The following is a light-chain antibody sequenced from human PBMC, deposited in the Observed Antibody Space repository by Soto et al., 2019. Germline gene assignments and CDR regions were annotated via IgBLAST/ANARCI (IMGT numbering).Light chain of an antibody. Sequence: EIVMTQSPATLSVSPGERATLSCRASQSVSSDLAWYQQKPGQAPRLLIYGASTRATGIPARFSGSGSGTDFTLIISRLEPEDFAVYYCQRYDGSPLTFGQGTKVDIK. V-gene: IGKV3-15*01. CDR2: GAS. CDR1: QSVSSD. CDR3: QRYDGSPLT. J-gene: IGKJ1*01.